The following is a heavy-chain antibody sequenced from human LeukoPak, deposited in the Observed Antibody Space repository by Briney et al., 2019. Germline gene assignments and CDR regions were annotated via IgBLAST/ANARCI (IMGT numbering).Heavy chain of an antibody. J-gene: IGHJ6*02. Sequence: GGSLRLSCAASGSTFSSYAMSWVRQAPGKGLEWVSSISGSGGSTYYADSVKGRFTISRENSKNTLYLQMNSLRAEDTAVYYCAKGTSLDGMDVWGQGTTGTVSS. V-gene: IGHV3-23*01. CDR2: ISGSGGST. CDR1: GSTFSSYA. CDR3: AKGTSLDGMDV.